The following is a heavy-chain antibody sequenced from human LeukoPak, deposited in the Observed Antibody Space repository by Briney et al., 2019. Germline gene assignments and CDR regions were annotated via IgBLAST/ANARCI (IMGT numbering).Heavy chain of an antibody. CDR2: ISYDGSNK. D-gene: IGHD4-17*01. CDR3: AKALTTVTRFGFDY. J-gene: IGHJ4*02. Sequence: GGSLRLSCAASGFTSSSYGMHWVRQAPGKGLEWVAVISYDGSNKYYADSVKGRLTISRDNSKNTLYLQMNSLRAEDTAVYYCAKALTTVTRFGFDYWGQGTLVTVSS. V-gene: IGHV3-30*18. CDR1: GFTSSSYG.